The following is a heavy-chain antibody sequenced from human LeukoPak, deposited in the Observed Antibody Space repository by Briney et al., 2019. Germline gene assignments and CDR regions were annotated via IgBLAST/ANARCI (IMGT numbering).Heavy chain of an antibody. J-gene: IGHJ4*02. CDR1: GGSFSGYY. Sequence: PSETLSLTCAVYGGSFSGYYWSWIRQPPGKGLEWIGEINHSGSTNYNPSLKSRVTISVDTSKNQFSLKLSSVTAADTAVYYCARDWGVSSFDYWGQGTLVTVSS. D-gene: IGHD3-16*01. V-gene: IGHV4-34*01. CDR3: ARDWGVSSFDY. CDR2: INHSGST.